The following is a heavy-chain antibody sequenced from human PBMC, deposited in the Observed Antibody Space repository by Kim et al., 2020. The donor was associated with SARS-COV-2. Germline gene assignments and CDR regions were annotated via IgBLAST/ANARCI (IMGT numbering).Heavy chain of an antibody. J-gene: IGHJ6*02. Sequence: ASVKVSCKASGYTFTSYAMHWVRQAPGQRLEWMGWINAGNGNTKYSQKFQGRVTITRDTSASTAYMELSSLRSEDTAVYYCARDAAFYSSGWYDGMDVWGQGTTVTVSS. V-gene: IGHV1-3*01. CDR1: GYTFTSYA. D-gene: IGHD6-19*01. CDR3: ARDAAFYSSGWYDGMDV. CDR2: INAGNGNT.